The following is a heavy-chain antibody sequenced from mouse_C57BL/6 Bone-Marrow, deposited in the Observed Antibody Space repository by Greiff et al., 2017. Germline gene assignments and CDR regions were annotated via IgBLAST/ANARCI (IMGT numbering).Heavy chain of an antibody. CDR2: INPNYGTT. CDR3: AILRFYCGSSFYAMDY. D-gene: IGHD1-1*01. V-gene: IGHV1-39*01. J-gene: IGHJ4*01. CDR1: GYSFTDYN. Sequence: EVQLQQSGPELVKPGASVKISCKASGYSFTDYNMTWVKQSNGKSLEWIGVINPNYGTTSSNQKFKGKATLTVAQSSSTAYMQLNILTSEVSAVYYGAILRFYCGSSFYAMDYWGQGTSVTVSS.